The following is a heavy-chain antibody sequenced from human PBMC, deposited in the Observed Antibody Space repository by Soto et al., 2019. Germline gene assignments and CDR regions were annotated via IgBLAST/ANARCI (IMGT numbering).Heavy chain of an antibody. CDR1: GGSISSYY. Sequence: SETLSLTCTVSGGSISSYYWSWIRQPPGKGLEWIGYIYYSGSTNYNPSLKSRVTISVDTSKNQFSLKLSSVTAADTAVYYCAREASSGYLQYYFDYWGQGKPATVSS. J-gene: IGHJ4*02. CDR3: AREASSGYLQYYFDY. V-gene: IGHV4-59*01. CDR2: IYYSGST. D-gene: IGHD3-22*01.